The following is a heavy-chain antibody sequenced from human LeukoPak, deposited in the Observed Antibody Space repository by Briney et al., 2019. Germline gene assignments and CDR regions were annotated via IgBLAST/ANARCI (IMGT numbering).Heavy chain of an antibody. Sequence: QPGRSLRLSCAASGFTFSSYGMHWVRQAPGKGLEWVAVISYDGSNKYYADSVKGRFTISRDNSKDTLYLQMNSLRAEDTAVYYCARDLPYYDSSGYYPSFDYWGQGTLVTVSS. D-gene: IGHD3-22*01. V-gene: IGHV3-30*03. J-gene: IGHJ4*02. CDR2: ISYDGSNK. CDR1: GFTFSSYG. CDR3: ARDLPYYDSSGYYPSFDY.